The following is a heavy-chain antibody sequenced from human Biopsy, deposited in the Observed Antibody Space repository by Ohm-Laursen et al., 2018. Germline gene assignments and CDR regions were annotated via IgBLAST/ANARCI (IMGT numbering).Heavy chain of an antibody. CDR2: MSPNTGNT. CDR1: GYTFTSHD. J-gene: IGHJ4*02. CDR3: ARWETTLGRSLDS. Sequence: GSSVKVSCKGSGYTFTSHDINWVRQATGQGLEWMGWMSPNTGNTVYAQRFQDRVTMTSDTSTGTAYMELTSLTSDDTAVYFCARWETTLGRSLDSWGQGTLVAVSS. D-gene: IGHD1-26*01. V-gene: IGHV1-8*01.